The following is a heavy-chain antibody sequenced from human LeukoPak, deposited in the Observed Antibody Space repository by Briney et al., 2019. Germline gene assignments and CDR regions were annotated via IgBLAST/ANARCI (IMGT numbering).Heavy chain of an antibody. V-gene: IGHV1-2*02. Sequence: ASVKVSCKASGYTFTGYYMHWVRQAPGQGLEWMGWINPNSGGTNYAQKFQGRVTMTRDTSISTAYMELSRLRSDYTAVYYCARDSIAAAGESFDYWGQGTLVTVPS. CDR2: INPNSGGT. D-gene: IGHD6-13*01. CDR3: ARDSIAAAGESFDY. J-gene: IGHJ4*02. CDR1: GYTFTGYY.